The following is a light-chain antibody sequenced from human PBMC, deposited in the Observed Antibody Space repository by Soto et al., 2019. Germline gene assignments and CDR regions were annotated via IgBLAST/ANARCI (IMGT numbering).Light chain of an antibody. V-gene: IGKV3-20*01. J-gene: IGKJ1*01. Sequence: SAEERTTLSCRASQSVRNNYLAWYQQKLGQAPRVLIYDASSRATGIPDRFSGSGSGTDFGLTFRRLERAAFAVYHFLYCGSSVWTLGLGTKVDNK. CDR1: QSVRNNY. CDR3: LYCGSSVWT. CDR2: DAS.